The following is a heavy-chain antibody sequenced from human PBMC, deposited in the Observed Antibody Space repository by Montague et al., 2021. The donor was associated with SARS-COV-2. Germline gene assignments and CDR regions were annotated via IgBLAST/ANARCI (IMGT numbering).Heavy chain of an antibody. D-gene: IGHD5-18*01. Sequence: CAISGDSVSGNGAGWNWIRQSPPRGLEWLGRTYYRSKWYNDYAVXVKSRITINPDTSKNQFSLHLNSVTPADTAVYYCARGIRRTWIQLWVRSGFDYWGQGTLVTVSS. CDR1: GDSVSGNGAG. CDR3: ARGIRRTWIQLWVRSGFDY. J-gene: IGHJ4*02. V-gene: IGHV6-1*01. CDR2: TYYRSKWYN.